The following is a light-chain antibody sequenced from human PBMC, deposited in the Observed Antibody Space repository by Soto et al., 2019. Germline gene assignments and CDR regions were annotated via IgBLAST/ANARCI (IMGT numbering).Light chain of an antibody. J-gene: IGKJ2*01. V-gene: IGKV3-20*01. CDR3: QQYDNSLYT. Sequence: EIVLTQSPGTLSLSPGERATLSCRASQSVSSSYLAWYQQKPGQPPRLLIYATSSRATGIPDRFSCSGSGTDFTLTISRLEPEDFAVYYCQQYDNSLYTFGQGTKLEIK. CDR2: ATS. CDR1: QSVSSSY.